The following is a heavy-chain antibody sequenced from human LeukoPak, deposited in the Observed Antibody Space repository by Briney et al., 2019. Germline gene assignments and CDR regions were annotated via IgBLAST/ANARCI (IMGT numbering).Heavy chain of an antibody. D-gene: IGHD6-13*01. Sequence: PSEALFLTCTVSCGSVSRGSYYWSWIRQPPGKGLEWIGYIYYSGSTNYNPSLESRVTISVDTSKNQFSLKLSSVTAADTAVYYCARAGIAAAGTGYWGQGTLVTVSS. CDR3: ARAGIAAAGTGY. CDR1: CGSVSRGSYY. J-gene: IGHJ4*02. CDR2: IYYSGST. V-gene: IGHV4-61*01.